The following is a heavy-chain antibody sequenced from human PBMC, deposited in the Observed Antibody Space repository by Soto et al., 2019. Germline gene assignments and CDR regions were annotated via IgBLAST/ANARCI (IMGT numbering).Heavy chain of an antibody. D-gene: IGHD3-3*01. CDR1: GYTFTGYA. J-gene: IGHJ6*02. CDR2: INAGNGNT. Sequence: ASGKVSCKASGYTFTGYAMHWVRQAPGQRLKWMGWINAGNGNTKYSQKFQGRVTITRDTSASTAYMELSSLRSEDTAVYYCARENDDFWSGYWAPSYYYGMDVWGQGTTVTVSS. V-gene: IGHV1-3*01. CDR3: ARENDDFWSGYWAPSYYYGMDV.